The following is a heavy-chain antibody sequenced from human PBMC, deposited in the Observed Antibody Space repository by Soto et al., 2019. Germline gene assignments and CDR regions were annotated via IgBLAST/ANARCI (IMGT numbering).Heavy chain of an antibody. CDR1: GFTFSNHT. CDR2: ISSRSTYI. CDR3: ARVPQRIAVAGTSNRYFFDD. D-gene: IGHD6-19*01. J-gene: IGHJ4*02. Sequence: GGSLRLSCAASGFTFSNHTMNCVRQAPGKGLEWVSSISSRSTYIYYADSVKGRFTISRDNAKNSLYLQTNSLRAEDTAVYYCARVPQRIAVAGTSNRYFFDDWGRGILVTVSS. V-gene: IGHV3-21*01.